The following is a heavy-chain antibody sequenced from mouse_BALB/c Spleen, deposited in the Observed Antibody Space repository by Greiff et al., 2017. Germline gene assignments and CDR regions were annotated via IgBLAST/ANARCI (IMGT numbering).Heavy chain of an antibody. V-gene: IGHV2-9*02. CDR2: IWAGGST. Sequence: QVQLKESGPGLVAPSQSLSITCTVSGFSLTSYGVHWVRQPPGKGLEWLGVIWAGGSTNYNSALMSRLSISKDNSKSQVFLKMNSLQTDDTAMYYCARDPGALPGYYAMDYWGQGTSVTVPS. J-gene: IGHJ4*01. CDR3: ARDPGALPGYYAMDY. CDR1: GFSLTSYG.